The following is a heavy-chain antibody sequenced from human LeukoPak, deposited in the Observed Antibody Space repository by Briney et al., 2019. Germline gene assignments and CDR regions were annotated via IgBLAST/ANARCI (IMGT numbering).Heavy chain of an antibody. CDR1: GVSISSSNSY. CDR3: ARDPRVATIRPAGAFDI. D-gene: IGHD5-12*01. Sequence: SETLSLTCTVSGVSISSSNSYWGWIRQPPGKGLEWIGSIYYSGSTYYNPSLKSRVTISVDTSKNQFSLKLSSVTAADTAVYYCARDPRVATIRPAGAFDIWGQGTMVTVSS. CDR2: IYYSGST. V-gene: IGHV4-39*07. J-gene: IGHJ3*02.